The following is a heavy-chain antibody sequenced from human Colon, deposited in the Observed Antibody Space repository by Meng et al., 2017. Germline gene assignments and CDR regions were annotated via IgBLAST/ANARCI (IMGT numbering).Heavy chain of an antibody. J-gene: IGHJ4*02. V-gene: IGHV2-5*02. CDR3: AHSQGGYYHY. D-gene: IGHD3-22*01. Sequence: QITLKESCPTLVKPTQTLTLTCTFSGFSLNTRAVGVGWIRQPPGKALEWLALIYWDDAKEYSPSLKSRLTITKDTSKHQVVLTVTNMDPVDTATYYCAHSQGGYYHYWGQGTLVTVSS. CDR1: GFSLNTRAVG. CDR2: IYWDDAK.